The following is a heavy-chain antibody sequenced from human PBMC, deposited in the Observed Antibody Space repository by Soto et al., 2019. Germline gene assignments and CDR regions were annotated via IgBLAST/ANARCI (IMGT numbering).Heavy chain of an antibody. CDR2: IWYDGSNK. CDR3: ARGRWLSIVVVPAWKGRFDP. CDR1: GFTFSSYG. Sequence: QVQLVESGGGVVQPGRSLRLSCAASGFTFSSYGMHWVRQAPGKGLEWVAVIWYDGSNKYYADSVKGRFTISRDNSKNTLYLQMNSLRSEDTAVYYCARGRWLSIVVVPAWKGRFDPWGQGTLVTVSS. J-gene: IGHJ5*02. D-gene: IGHD2-2*01. V-gene: IGHV3-33*01.